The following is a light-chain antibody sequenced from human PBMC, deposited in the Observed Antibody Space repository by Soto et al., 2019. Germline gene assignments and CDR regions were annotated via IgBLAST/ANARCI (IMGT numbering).Light chain of an antibody. J-gene: IGKJ5*01. Sequence: DIQRTQSKASLSSSVGDRAIITCRASQSISNHLNWYQQKPGKAPKLLIFAASSLQSGVPSRFSGSGSGTDFTLTISSLQPEDFATYYCQQSYSTPSITFGQGTRLEIK. CDR1: QSISNH. CDR3: QQSYSTPSIT. V-gene: IGKV1-39*01. CDR2: AAS.